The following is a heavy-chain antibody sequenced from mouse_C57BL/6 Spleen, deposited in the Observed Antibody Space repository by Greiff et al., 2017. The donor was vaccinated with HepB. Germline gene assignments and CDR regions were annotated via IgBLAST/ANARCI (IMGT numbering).Heavy chain of an antibody. V-gene: IGHV1-26*01. CDR2: INPNNGGT. J-gene: IGHJ1*03. CDR3: ARGTTVVDKEYFDV. Sequence: VQLQQSGPELVKPGASVKISCKASGYTFTDYYMNWVKQSHGKSLEWIGDINPNNGGTSYNQKFKGKATLTVDKSSSTAYMELRSLTSEDSAVYYCARGTTVVDKEYFDVWGTGTTVTVSS. CDR1: GYTFTDYY. D-gene: IGHD1-1*01.